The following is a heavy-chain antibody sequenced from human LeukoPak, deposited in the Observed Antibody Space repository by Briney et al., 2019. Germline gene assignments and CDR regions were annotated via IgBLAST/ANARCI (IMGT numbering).Heavy chain of an antibody. D-gene: IGHD2-15*01. J-gene: IGHJ6*02. CDR3: ARGRLAPRSGGGRDYYYGMDV. Sequence: KSSETLSLTCTVYGGSFGAYYWSWIRQPPGKGLEWIGQINHSGGTNYNPSLKSRVTISVDSSKDQFSLKLTSVTAADTAVYYCARGRLAPRSGGGRDYYYGMDVWGQGTTVTVSS. CDR2: INHSGGT. CDR1: GGSFGAYY. V-gene: IGHV4-34*01.